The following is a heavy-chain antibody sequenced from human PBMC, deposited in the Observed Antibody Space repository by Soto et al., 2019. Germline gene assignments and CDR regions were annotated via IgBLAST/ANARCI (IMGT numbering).Heavy chain of an antibody. V-gene: IGHV3-30*03. CDR2: ISNDGSNE. CDR3: ARYSSTTNYYYGMDV. J-gene: IGHJ6*02. CDR1: GFTFSNYG. D-gene: IGHD6-13*01. Sequence: QVQLVESGGGVVQPGRSLRLSCAASGFTFSNYGMHWVRQAPGKGLEWLAVISNDGSNENYADSVKGRFTISRDNSKNMVYLQTNSLRDEDRGVYYCARYSSTTNYYYGMDVWGQGTTVTVSS.